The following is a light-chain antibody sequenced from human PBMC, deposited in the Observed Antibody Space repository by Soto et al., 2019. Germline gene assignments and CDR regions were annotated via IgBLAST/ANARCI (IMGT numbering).Light chain of an antibody. CDR3: QQYYSYPWT. Sequence: DIQMTQSASTLSACVGDRVAITCRASQSINNLLVWYQQKPGKAPKLLIYKASRLESGVPSRFSGSGSGTEFTLTISSLQPDDFATYYCQQYYSYPWTFGQGTKVEIK. J-gene: IGKJ1*01. CDR2: KAS. V-gene: IGKV1-5*03. CDR1: QSINNL.